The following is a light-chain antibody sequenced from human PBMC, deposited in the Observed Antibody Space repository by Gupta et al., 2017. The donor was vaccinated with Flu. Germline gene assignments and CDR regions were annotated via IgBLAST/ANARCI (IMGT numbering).Light chain of an antibody. V-gene: IGLV3-19*01. CDR3: NSRDSSGKGWV. J-gene: IGLJ3*02. CDR1: SLRSYY. CDR2: EKD. Sequence: SSELTQDPAVSVALGQTVRITCQGDSLRSYYASWYQKKPGQAPLLCRVEKDNRPSGIPDRFTGYTSRNAASLTITGAQAEDEADYYCNSRDSSGKGWVFGGGTRLTVL.